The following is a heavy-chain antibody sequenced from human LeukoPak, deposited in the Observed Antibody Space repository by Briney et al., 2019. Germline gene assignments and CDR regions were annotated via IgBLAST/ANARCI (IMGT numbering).Heavy chain of an antibody. J-gene: IGHJ4*02. V-gene: IGHV4-34*01. D-gene: IGHD3-16*01. CDR1: GGSFSGYY. CDR2: INHSGST. Sequence: SEILSLTCAVYGGSFSGYYWSWIRQPPGKGLEWIGEINHSGSTNYNPSLKSRVTISVDTSKNQFSLKLSSVTAADTAVYYCASTDSQNFGDWGQGTLVTVSS. CDR3: ASTDSQNFGD.